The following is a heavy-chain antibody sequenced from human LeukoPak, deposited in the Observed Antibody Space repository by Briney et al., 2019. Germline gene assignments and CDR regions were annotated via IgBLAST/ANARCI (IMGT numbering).Heavy chain of an antibody. CDR2: INHSGST. J-gene: IGHJ6*02. CDR1: GGSFSGYY. D-gene: IGHD5-18*01. V-gene: IGHV4-34*01. Sequence: PSETLSLTCAVYGGSFSGYYWSWVRQPPGKGLEWIGEINHSGSTHYNPSLKSRVTISVDTSKNQFYLKMSSVTAADTAVYHCARGGSGNTYGYNYGMDVWGHGTTVTVSS. CDR3: ARGGSGNTYGYNYGMDV.